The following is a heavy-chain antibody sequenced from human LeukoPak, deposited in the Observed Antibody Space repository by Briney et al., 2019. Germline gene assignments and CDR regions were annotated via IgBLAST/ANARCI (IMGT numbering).Heavy chain of an antibody. V-gene: IGHV4-59*08. J-gene: IGHJ5*02. CDR3: ARLEMSSSWHYPNWFDP. CDR1: GGSISSYY. CDR2: IYYSGST. Sequence: SETLSLTCTVSGGSISSYYWSWIRQPPGKGLEWIGYIYYSGSTNYNPSLKSRVTISVDTSKNQFSLKLSSVTAADTAVYYCARLEMSSSWHYPNWFDPWGQGTLVTVSS. D-gene: IGHD6-13*01.